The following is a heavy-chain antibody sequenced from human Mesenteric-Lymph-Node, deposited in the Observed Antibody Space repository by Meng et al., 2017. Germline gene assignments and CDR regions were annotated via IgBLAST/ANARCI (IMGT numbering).Heavy chain of an antibody. V-gene: IGHV1-69*04. J-gene: IGHJ6*02. CDR1: GYTFTSFD. Sequence: SVKVSCKASGYTFTSFDIDWVRQATGQGLEWMGRIIPILGIANYAQKFQGRVTITADKSTSTAYMELSSLRSEDTAVYYCARVADIPLGMDVWGQGTTVTVSS. CDR2: IIPILGIA. D-gene: IGHD2-15*01. CDR3: ARVADIPLGMDV.